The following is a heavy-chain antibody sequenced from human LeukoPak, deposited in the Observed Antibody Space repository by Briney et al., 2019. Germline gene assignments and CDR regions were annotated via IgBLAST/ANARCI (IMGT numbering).Heavy chain of an antibody. CDR2: IYYSGST. J-gene: IGHJ4*02. CDR3: ARGPGGYFDC. V-gene: IGHV4-31*03. CDR1: GGSISSGGYY. Sequence: SETLSLTCTVSGGSISSGGYYWSWIRQHPGKGLEWIGFIYYSGSTYYNPSLKSRVTISVDTSKNQFSLKLSSVTAADTAVYYCARGPGGYFDCWGQGTLVTVSS.